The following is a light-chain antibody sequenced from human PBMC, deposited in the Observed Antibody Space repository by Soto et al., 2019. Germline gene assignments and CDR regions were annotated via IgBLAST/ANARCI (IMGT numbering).Light chain of an antibody. Sequence: QSALTQPASVSGSPGQSITISCTGTSSDVGGYNYVSWYQQHPGKAPKLMLYDVSNRPSGVSNRFSGSKSGNTASLTISGLQAEDEADYYCSSYTSSSTLMVFGGRTKLTVL. CDR2: DVS. CDR3: SSYTSSSTLMV. CDR1: SSDVGGYNY. V-gene: IGLV2-14*01. J-gene: IGLJ2*01.